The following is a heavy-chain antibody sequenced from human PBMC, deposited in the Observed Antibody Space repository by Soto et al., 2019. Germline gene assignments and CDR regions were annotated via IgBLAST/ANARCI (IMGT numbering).Heavy chain of an antibody. CDR1: GGSISSGGYY. V-gene: IGHV4-31*03. D-gene: IGHD2-2*01. J-gene: IGHJ6*02. CDR3: ASYCISTSCYAEKYYYYGMDV. CDR2: IYYSGST. Sequence: QVQLQESGPGLVKPSQTLSLTCTVSGGSISSGGYYWSWIRQHPGKGLEWIGYIYYSGSTYYNPSLKSRVTISVDTSKNQFSLKLSSVTAADTAVYYCASYCISTSCYAEKYYYYGMDVWGQGTTVTVSS.